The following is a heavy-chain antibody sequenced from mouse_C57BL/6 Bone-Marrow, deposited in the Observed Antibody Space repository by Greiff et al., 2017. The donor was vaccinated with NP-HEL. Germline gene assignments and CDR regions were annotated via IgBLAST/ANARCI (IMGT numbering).Heavy chain of an antibody. CDR3: ARGYDWFAY. Sequence: QVQLKESGPGLVAPSQSLSITCTVSGFSLTSYGVDWVRQSPGKGLEWLGVIWGVGSTNYNSALKSRLSISKDNSKSQVFLKMNSLQTDDTAMYYCARGYDWFAYWGQGTLVTVSA. CDR2: IWGVGST. V-gene: IGHV2-6*01. CDR1: GFSLTSYG. J-gene: IGHJ3*01. D-gene: IGHD2-2*01.